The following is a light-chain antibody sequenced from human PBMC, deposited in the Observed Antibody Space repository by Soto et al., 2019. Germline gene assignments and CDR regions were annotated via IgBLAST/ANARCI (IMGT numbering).Light chain of an antibody. V-gene: IGKV3-20*01. CDR1: QSISSSY. CDR2: ATS. CDR3: QQYHGSSYT. Sequence: EIVLTQSPGTLSLSPGERATLSCRASQSISSSYLAWYQQKPGQAPRLLIYATSSRATGIPDRFSGSGSGTAFTLTISRLEPEDFAVFYCQQYHGSSYTFGQGTKLEIK. J-gene: IGKJ2*01.